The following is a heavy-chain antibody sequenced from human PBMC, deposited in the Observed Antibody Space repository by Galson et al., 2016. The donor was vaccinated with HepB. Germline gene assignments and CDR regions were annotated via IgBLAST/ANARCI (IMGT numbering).Heavy chain of an antibody. CDR2: IYPGDSAT. Sequence: QSGAEVKKPGESLKISCKGSGYMFTGYWIGWVRQMPGKGLEWMGIIYPGDSATTYSPSFQGHVTISADESIRTAYLQWKSLRASDTAMYYCARQQAPGRGLGNLPNFWGQGTLVTVSS. V-gene: IGHV5-51*01. CDR3: ARQQAPGRGLGNLPNF. D-gene: IGHD3-10*01. CDR1: GYMFTGYW. J-gene: IGHJ4*02.